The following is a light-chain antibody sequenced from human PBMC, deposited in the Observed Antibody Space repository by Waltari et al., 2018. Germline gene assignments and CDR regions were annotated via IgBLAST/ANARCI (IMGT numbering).Light chain of an antibody. CDR1: SSNIGSYA. J-gene: IGLJ3*02. CDR3: SAWDDSLNAWV. V-gene: IGLV1-44*01. CDR2: YNN. Sequence: QSVLTQPPSVSGTPGQRVTISCPGSSSNIGSYAVNWYQQFPGTAPKLLIYYNNPLPAGVPARFSGSNAGTSASLAISGLQSADEADYHCSAWDDSLNAWVFGGGTRLTVL.